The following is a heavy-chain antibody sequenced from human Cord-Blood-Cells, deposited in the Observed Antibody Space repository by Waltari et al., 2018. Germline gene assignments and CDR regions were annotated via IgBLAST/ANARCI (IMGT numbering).Heavy chain of an antibody. J-gene: IGHJ4*02. CDR3: VRGDKEQLVDY. Sequence: QVQLVQSGAEVKKPGASVKVSCKASGYTFTSYYMHWVRQAPGQGLEWMGIINPSGGSTSYAQKFQGRVTMTRDTSTSTVYMELSSLRSEDTAGYYCVRGDKEQLVDYWGQGTLVTVSS. CDR1: GYTFTSYY. V-gene: IGHV1-46*01. CDR2: INPSGGST. D-gene: IGHD6-6*01.